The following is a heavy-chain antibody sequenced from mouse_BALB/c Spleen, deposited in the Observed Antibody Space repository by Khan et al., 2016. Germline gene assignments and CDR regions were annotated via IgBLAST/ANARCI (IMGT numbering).Heavy chain of an antibody. V-gene: IGHV9-3-1*01. CDR2: INTYSGES. CDR3: AIYRYYYGSSRYFDV. D-gene: IGHD1-1*01. Sequence: QIQLVQSGPELKKPGKTVKISCKAPGYTFTNYGMNWVKQAPGKGLKWMGWINTYSGESTYADDFKGRFAFSLETSANTAYLQINHLDNEDTATYFCAIYRYYYGSSRYFDVWGAGTTVTVSS. J-gene: IGHJ1*01. CDR1: GYTFTNYG.